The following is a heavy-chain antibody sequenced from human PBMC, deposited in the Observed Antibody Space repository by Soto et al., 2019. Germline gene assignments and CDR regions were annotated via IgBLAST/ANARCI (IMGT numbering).Heavy chain of an antibody. Sequence: QLQLQESGPGLVKPSETLSLTCTVSGGSISSSSYYWGWIRQPPGKGLEWIGSIYYSGSTYYNPSLKSRVTISVDTSKNQFSLKLSSVTAADTAVYYCARRQWLPYFDYWGQETLVTVSS. CDR3: ARRQWLPYFDY. V-gene: IGHV4-39*01. CDR2: IYYSGST. D-gene: IGHD6-19*01. CDR1: GGSISSSSYY. J-gene: IGHJ4*02.